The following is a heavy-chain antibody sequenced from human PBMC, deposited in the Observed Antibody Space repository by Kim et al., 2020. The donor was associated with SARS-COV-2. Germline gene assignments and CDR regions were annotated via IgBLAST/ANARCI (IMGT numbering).Heavy chain of an antibody. V-gene: IGHV3-30*18. CDR1: GFTFSSYG. D-gene: IGHD3-10*01. CDR3: ANRSDRLWYYGMGV. CDR2: IAYDGSNI. J-gene: IGHJ6*02. Sequence: GGSLRLSCAASGFTFSSYGMHWVRQAPGKGLEWVAVIAYDGSNIYYADSVRGQFTISRDNSKNTLYLQMNSLRAEDTAVYYCANRSDRLWYYGMGVGTQG.